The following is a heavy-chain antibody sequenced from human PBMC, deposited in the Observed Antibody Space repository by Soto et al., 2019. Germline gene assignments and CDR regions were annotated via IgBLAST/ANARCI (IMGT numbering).Heavy chain of an antibody. D-gene: IGHD5-18*01. CDR2: MHAKSGLT. V-gene: IGHV1-8*01. CDR1: GNTFTNLD. CDR3: ARYIYGQGFIS. Sequence: QVQLVQSGAEVKKPGASVKVSCKASGNTFTNLDLNWVRQAPGQGLEWMGWMHAKSGLTGYAQKFQGRVSMTRDISKSTAYMELSSLSAEDTAVYYRARYIYGQGFISWGQGTLVVVSS. J-gene: IGHJ5*02.